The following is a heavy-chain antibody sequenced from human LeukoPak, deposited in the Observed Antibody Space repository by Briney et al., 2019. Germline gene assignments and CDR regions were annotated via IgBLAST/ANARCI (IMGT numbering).Heavy chain of an antibody. V-gene: IGHV6-1*01. CDR2: TYYRSKWYN. CDR3: ARRSSWYDDVFDI. J-gene: IGHJ3*02. CDR1: GDSVSSNSAA. D-gene: IGHD6-13*01. Sequence: SQTLSLTCAISGDSVSSNSAAWHWIRQSPSRGLEWLGRTYYRSKWYNDYAVSVKSRITINPDTSKNQFSLQLNSVTPEDTAVYYCARRSSWYDDVFDIWGQGTMVTVSS.